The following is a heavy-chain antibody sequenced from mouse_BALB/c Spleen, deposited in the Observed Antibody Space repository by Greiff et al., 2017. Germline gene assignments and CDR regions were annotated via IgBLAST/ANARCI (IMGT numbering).Heavy chain of an antibody. V-gene: IGHV1-7*01. J-gene: IGHJ4*01. CDR2: INPSTGYT. D-gene: IGHD1-2*01. CDR1: GYTFTSYW. Sequence: QVQLQQSGAELVKPGASVKMSCKASGYTFTSYWMHWVKQRPGQGLEWIGYINPSTGYTEYNQKFKDKATLTTDKSSSTAYMQLSSLTSEDSAVYCCARFTAATYDVDYWGQGTSVTVSS. CDR3: ARFTAATYDVDY.